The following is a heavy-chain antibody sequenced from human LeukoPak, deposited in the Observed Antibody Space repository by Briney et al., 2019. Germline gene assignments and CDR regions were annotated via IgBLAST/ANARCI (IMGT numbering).Heavy chain of an antibody. CDR2: ISGGGGTT. V-gene: IGHV3-23*01. CDR3: AKAASLRVRGIMPLDC. Sequence: GGSLRLSCAASGFTFSNYAMSWVRQAPGKGLEWVSVISGGGGTTNYADSVKGRFTISRDNSKNTLYLQMNSLSAEDTALYYCAKAASLRVRGIMPLDCWGQGTLVTVSS. CDR1: GFTFSNYA. D-gene: IGHD3-10*01. J-gene: IGHJ4*02.